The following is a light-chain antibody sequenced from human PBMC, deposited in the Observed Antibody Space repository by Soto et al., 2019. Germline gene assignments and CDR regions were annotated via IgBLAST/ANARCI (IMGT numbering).Light chain of an antibody. CDR3: QQAKNFPWT. CDR2: SAS. CDR1: QDIGNW. V-gene: IGKV1-12*01. J-gene: IGKJ1*01. Sequence: DIQMTQSPSSVSAAVGDGVTFTCRARQDIGNWLALYQQKPGEAPRLLIYSASSLQSGVPSRFSGSGSGTEFTLTISNLQPEDFAPYFCQQAKNFPWTFGQGTKVE.